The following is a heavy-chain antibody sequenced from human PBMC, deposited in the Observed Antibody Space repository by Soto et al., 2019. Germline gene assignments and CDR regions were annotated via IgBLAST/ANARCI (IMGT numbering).Heavy chain of an antibody. CDR3: ARGGGAGPDKTYNWFDP. CDR2: IYHSGST. J-gene: IGHJ5*02. D-gene: IGHD2-15*01. Sequence: SETLSLTCTVSGGSISHGSYYWAWIRQSPGKGLEWIGEIYHSGSTNYNPSLKSRVTISVDTSKNQFPLKLSSVTAADTAVYYCARGGGAGPDKTYNWFDPWGQGTLVTVSS. V-gene: IGHV4-39*06. CDR1: GGSISHGSYY.